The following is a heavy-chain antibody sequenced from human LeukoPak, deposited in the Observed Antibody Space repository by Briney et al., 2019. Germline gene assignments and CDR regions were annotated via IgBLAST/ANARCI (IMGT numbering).Heavy chain of an antibody. V-gene: IGHV1-69*13. D-gene: IGHD3-3*01. Sequence: ASVKVSCKASGGTFSSYAISWVRQAPGQGLEWMGGIIPIFGTANYAQKFQGRVTITADESTSTAYMELSSLRSEDTAVYYCAHNAITIFGVVITLDAFDIWGQGTMVTVSS. CDR1: GGTFSSYA. J-gene: IGHJ3*02. CDR3: AHNAITIFGVVITLDAFDI. CDR2: IIPIFGTA.